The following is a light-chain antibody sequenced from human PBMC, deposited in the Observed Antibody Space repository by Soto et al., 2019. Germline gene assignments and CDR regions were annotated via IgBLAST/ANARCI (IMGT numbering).Light chain of an antibody. CDR2: AAS. J-gene: IGKJ5*01. CDR3: QKYNNVPAT. V-gene: IGKV1-27*01. Sequence: DIQMTQSPSSLSASVGDRVTITCQASQDINKNLIWYQQKPGKAPKLLIYAASTLQLGVPSRFSGSGSGTDFTLTISSLQPEDVATYYCQKYNNVPATFGLGTRLEIK. CDR1: QDINKN.